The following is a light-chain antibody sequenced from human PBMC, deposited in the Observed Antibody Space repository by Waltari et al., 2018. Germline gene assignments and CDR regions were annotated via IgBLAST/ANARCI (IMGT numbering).Light chain of an antibody. CDR1: SIDIGSNDY. J-gene: IGLJ2*01. CDR3: SSYTLTNPVV. V-gene: IGLV2-14*03. Sequence: QSVVTQPASVSGSPGQSISISCPGTSIDIGSNDYVSWYQQHPGRAPQLVIYDVSVRPSGVSIRFSGSKSGNTASLTISGLQAEDEALYYCSSYTLTNPVVFGGGTKLTVL. CDR2: DVS.